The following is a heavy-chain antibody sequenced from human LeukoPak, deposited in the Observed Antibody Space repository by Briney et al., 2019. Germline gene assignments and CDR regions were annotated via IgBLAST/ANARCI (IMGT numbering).Heavy chain of an antibody. CDR3: AREGYCSGGSCYRHGMDV. D-gene: IGHD2-15*01. J-gene: IGHJ6*02. V-gene: IGHV1-18*01. CDR2: ISAYNGNT. Sequence: ASVKVSCKASGYTXTSYGISGVRQAPGQGLEWMGWISAYNGNTNYAQKLQGRVTMTTDTSTSTAYMELRSLRSDDTAVYYCAREGYCSGGSCYRHGMDVWGQGTTVTVSS. CDR1: GYTXTSYG.